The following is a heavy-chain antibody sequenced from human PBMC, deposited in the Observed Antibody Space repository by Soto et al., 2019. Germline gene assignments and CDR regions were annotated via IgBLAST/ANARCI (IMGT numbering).Heavy chain of an antibody. CDR2: IYYSGST. CDR1: GGSISRSSYS. Sequence: SETLSLTCTVSGGSISRSSYSLGWIRQPPGKWLEWIGTIYYSGSTYYNPSLKSRVTIPVDTSKNQFSLNLSSVTAADTAVYYCATRQGGSYNWFDPWGQGTLVTVSS. D-gene: IGHD2-15*01. CDR3: ATRQGGSYNWFDP. J-gene: IGHJ5*02. V-gene: IGHV4-39*01.